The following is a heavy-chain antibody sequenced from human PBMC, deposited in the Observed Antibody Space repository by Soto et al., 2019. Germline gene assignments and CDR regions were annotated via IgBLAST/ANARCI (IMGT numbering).Heavy chain of an antibody. CDR3: ARDRSTSDY. V-gene: IGHV1-18*01. Sequence: QVQLVQSGAEVKKPGASVKVSCKASGYTFVTFGISWLRQAPGQGLEWMGWISPYNGNTNYAQSFQGRVTMTTATSTSTVCMELRSLRSDDTAVYYCARDRSTSDYWGQGTLVTVSS. J-gene: IGHJ4*02. CDR2: ISPYNGNT. D-gene: IGHD2-2*01. CDR1: GYTFVTFG.